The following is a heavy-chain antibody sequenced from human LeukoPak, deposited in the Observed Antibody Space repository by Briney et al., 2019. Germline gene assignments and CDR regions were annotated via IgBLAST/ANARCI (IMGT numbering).Heavy chain of an antibody. CDR3: VRERGRVIDY. CDR1: GFTFDDYS. D-gene: IGHD1-26*01. Sequence: GVSLRLSCAASGFTFDDYSMHWVRQVPGKSLQWVSLITWDGGSTFYADSVKGRFTISRDNSKRSLSLQMYGLSTEDTALYHCVRERGRVIDYWGQGTLVTVSS. J-gene: IGHJ4*02. CDR2: ITWDGGST. V-gene: IGHV3-43*01.